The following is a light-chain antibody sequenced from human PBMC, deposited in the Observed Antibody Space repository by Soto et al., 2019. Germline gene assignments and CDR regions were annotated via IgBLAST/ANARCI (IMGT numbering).Light chain of an antibody. J-gene: IGKJ5*01. CDR1: QDIRSW. V-gene: IGKV1-12*01. Sequence: DTQITQSPSSVSASVGDTVTITCRASQDIRSWLAWYQQKPGKAPELLIYAASNLQSGVPSRFSGSVSGTDFTLTINRLQPEDFATYYCQQTNSLPPTVGQGTRLQI. CDR2: AAS. CDR3: QQTNSLPPT.